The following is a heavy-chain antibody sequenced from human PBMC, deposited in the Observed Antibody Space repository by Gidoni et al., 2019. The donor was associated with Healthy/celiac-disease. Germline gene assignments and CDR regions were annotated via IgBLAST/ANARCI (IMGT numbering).Heavy chain of an antibody. CDR3: ARDLRGALLRYFDWFRGTMGAFDI. CDR2: ISYDGSNK. V-gene: IGHV3-30-3*01. CDR1: GFTFSSSA. J-gene: IGHJ3*02. D-gene: IGHD3-9*01. Sequence: QVQRVESGGGVVQPGRSLRLSCAASGFTFSSSAMHWVRPAPGKGLEWVAVISYDGSNKYYADSVKGRFTISRDNSKNTLYLQMNSLRAEDTAVYYCARDLRGALLRYFDWFRGTMGAFDIWGQGTMVTVSS.